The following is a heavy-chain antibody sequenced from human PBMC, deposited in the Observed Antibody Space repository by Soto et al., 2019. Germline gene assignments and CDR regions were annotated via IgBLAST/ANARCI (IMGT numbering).Heavy chain of an antibody. D-gene: IGHD2-2*02. CDR3: ARVSKDCSSTSCYTEPYYYYYMDV. V-gene: IGHV4-39*01. CDR1: GGSISSSSYY. Sequence: QLQLQESGPGLVKPSETLSLTCTVSGGSISSSSYYWGWIRQPPGKGLEWIGSIYYSGSTYYNPSLKSRVTISVDTSKNQFSLKLSSVTTADTAVYYCARVSKDCSSTSCYTEPYYYYYMDVWGKGTTVTVSS. CDR2: IYYSGST. J-gene: IGHJ6*03.